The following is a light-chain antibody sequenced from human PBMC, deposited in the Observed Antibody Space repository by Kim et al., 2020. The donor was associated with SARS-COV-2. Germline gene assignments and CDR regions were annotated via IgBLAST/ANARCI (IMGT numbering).Light chain of an antibody. V-gene: IGKV3-15*01. CDR1: QSVGSS. CDR2: GAS. CDR3: QQYGDWPLS. Sequence: VSPGERATLSCRASQSVGSSLAWYQQKPGQAPRLLVYGASARATGIPARFSGSGSGTEFTLTIGSLQSEDFVVYYCQQYGDWPLSFGGGTKVDIK. J-gene: IGKJ4*01.